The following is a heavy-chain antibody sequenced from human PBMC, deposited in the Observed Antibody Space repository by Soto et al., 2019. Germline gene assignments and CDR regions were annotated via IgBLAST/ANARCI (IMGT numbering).Heavy chain of an antibody. CDR3: AREKEEIYDYIWGSYRWRAFDI. CDR1: GYTFTSYG. V-gene: IGHV1-18*01. J-gene: IGHJ3*02. CDR2: ISAYNGNT. Sequence: ASVKVSCKASGYTFTSYGISWVRQAPGQGLEWMGWISAYNGNTNYAQKLQGRVTMTTDTSTSTAYMELRSLRSDDTAVYYCAREKEEIYDYIWGSYRWRAFDIWGQGTMVTVSS. D-gene: IGHD3-16*02.